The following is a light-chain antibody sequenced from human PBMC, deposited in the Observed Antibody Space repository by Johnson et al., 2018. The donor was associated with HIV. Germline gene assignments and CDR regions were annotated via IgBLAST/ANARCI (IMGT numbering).Light chain of an antibody. CDR3: GTWDSSLGAHYV. CDR1: SSNIGNNY. J-gene: IGLJ1*01. Sequence: QSVLTQPPSVSAAPGQKVTISCSGSSSNIGNNYVSWYQQLPGTAPKLLIYDNNKRPSGIPDRFSASKSGTSATLDITGLQTGDAADYYCGTWDSSLGAHYVFGTGTKVTVL. CDR2: DNN. V-gene: IGLV1-51*01.